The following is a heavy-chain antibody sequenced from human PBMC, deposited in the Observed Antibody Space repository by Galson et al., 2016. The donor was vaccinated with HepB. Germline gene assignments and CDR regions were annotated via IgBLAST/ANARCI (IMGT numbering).Heavy chain of an antibody. Sequence: SVKVSCKASGGTFSDYTIHWVRQAPGQGLEWMGGIIPIFGTANYAQQFEGRVTITADESTNTPNMELSSLRSEDTAVYYCASFLFMVRGIIISADYHGMDVWGQGTTVTDSS. D-gene: IGHD3-10*01. CDR1: GGTFSDYT. J-gene: IGHJ6*02. CDR2: IIPIFGTA. V-gene: IGHV1-69*01. CDR3: ASFLFMVRGIIISADYHGMDV.